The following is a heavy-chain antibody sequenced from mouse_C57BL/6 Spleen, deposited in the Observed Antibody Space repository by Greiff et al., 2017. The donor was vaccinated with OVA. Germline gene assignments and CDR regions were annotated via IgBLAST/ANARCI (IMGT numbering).Heavy chain of an antibody. CDR1: GFTFSDYG. Sequence: EVQVVESGGGLVKPGGSLKLSCAASGFTFSDYGMHWVRQAPEKGLEWVAYISSGSSTIYYADTVKGRFTISRDNAKNTLFLQMTSLRSEDTAMYYCASPDYYGSSYKYAMDYWGQGTSVTVSS. D-gene: IGHD1-1*01. CDR3: ASPDYYGSSYKYAMDY. V-gene: IGHV5-17*01. J-gene: IGHJ4*01. CDR2: ISSGSSTI.